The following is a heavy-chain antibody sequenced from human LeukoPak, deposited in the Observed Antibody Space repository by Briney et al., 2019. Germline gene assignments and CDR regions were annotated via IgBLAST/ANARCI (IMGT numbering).Heavy chain of an antibody. Sequence: GGSLRLSCAASGFTFSSYAMHWVRQAPGKGLEWVAVISYDGSNKYYADSVKGRFTISRDNSKNTLYLQMNSLRAEDTAVYYCARGGGDSGRYWGQGTLVTVSS. D-gene: IGHD1-26*01. CDR3: ARGGGDSGRY. CDR1: GFTFSSYA. V-gene: IGHV3-30*04. J-gene: IGHJ4*02. CDR2: ISYDGSNK.